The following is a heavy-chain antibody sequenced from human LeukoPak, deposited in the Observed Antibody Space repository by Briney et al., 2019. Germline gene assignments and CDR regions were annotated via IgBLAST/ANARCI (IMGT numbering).Heavy chain of an antibody. CDR2: ISSSSSYI. Sequence: GGSLRLSCAATGFTFSSYSMNWVRQAPGKGLEWVSSISSSSSYIYYADSVKGRFTISRDNAKNSLYLQMNSLRAEDTAVYYCARFLGRNYYYYYYMDVWGKGTTVTVSS. J-gene: IGHJ6*03. V-gene: IGHV3-21*01. CDR1: GFTFSSYS. CDR3: ARFLGRNYYYYYYMDV. D-gene: IGHD2/OR15-2a*01.